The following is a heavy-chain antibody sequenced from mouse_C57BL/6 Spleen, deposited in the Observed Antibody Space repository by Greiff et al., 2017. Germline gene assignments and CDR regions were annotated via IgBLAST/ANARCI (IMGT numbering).Heavy chain of an antibody. CDR1: GFNIKAYY. CDR3: TGGYGFAY. J-gene: IGHJ3*01. CDR2: IDPEDGDT. D-gene: IGHD2-2*01. V-gene: IGHV14-1*01. Sequence: EVQRVESGAELVRPGASVKLSCTASGFNIKAYYMHWVKQRPEQGLEWIGRIDPEDGDTEYSPKFQGKATLTADTSYKEAYLQISSQTSEDTAVDCCTGGYGFAYWGQGTLVTVSA.